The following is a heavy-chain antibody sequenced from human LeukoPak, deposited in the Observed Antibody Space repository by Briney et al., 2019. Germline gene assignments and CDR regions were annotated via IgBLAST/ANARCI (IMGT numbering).Heavy chain of an antibody. CDR2: INQDGSAQ. Sequence: GGSLRLSCTASGFSFSGYWMSWVRQAPRKGLEWVANINQDGSAQYYVDSVKGQFTISRDNAKNSLYLQMNSLRVEDTAVYYCARDSESWTETGPRFDYWGQGTLVTVSS. D-gene: IGHD3-9*01. V-gene: IGHV3-7*01. CDR3: ARDSESWTETGPRFDY. CDR1: GFSFSGYW. J-gene: IGHJ4*02.